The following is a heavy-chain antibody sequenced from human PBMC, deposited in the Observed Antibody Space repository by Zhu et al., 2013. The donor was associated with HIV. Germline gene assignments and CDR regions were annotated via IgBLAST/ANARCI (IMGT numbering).Heavy chain of an antibody. D-gene: IGHD4-17*01. CDR1: GYTFTSYY. CDR3: AREGTYGDRYNFFDR. Sequence: QVQLVQSGAEVKKPGASVKVSCKASGYTFTSYYMHWVRQAPGQGLEWMGIINPSGGSTSYAQKFQGRVTMTRDTSTRTVYMELSSLRSEDSAVYYCAREGTYGDRYNFFDRWGQETLIIVSS. J-gene: IGHJ5*02. V-gene: IGHV1-46*01. CDR2: INPSGGST.